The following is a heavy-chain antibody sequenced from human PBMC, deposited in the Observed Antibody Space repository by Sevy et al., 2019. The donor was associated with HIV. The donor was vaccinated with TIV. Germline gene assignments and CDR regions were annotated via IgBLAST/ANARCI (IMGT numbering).Heavy chain of an antibody. J-gene: IGHJ6*02. CDR3: ATDPIIVLLVTDGMDV. D-gene: IGHD2-8*01. CDR2: IKSRPDGGTT. V-gene: IGHV3-15*01. CDR1: GFTFTYAW. Sequence: GGSLRLSCAASGFTFTYAWMSWVRQAPGKGLEWAGRIKSRPDGGTTDYAVSVKGRFTISRDDSKYTLYLQMNSLKAEDSAVYYCATDPIIVLLVTDGMDVWGQGTTVTVSS.